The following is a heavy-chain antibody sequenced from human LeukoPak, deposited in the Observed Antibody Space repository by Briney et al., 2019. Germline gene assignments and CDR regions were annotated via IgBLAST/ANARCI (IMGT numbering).Heavy chain of an antibody. CDR2: IYYSGST. D-gene: IGHD6-19*01. V-gene: IGHV4-39*02. CDR3: AREGSSGWYSYYYYMDV. CDR1: GGSISSSSYY. J-gene: IGHJ6*03. Sequence: PSETLSLTCTVSGGSISSSSYYWGWIRQPPGKGLEWIGSIYYSGSTYYNPSLKSRVTISVDTSKNQFSLKLSSVTAADTAVYYCAREGSSGWYSYYYYMDVWGKGTTVTVSS.